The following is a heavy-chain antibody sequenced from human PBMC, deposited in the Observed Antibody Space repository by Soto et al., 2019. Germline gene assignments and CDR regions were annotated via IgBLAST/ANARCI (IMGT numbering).Heavy chain of an antibody. Sequence: ASETLSITCTVSGGSISSYYCSWIRQPPGKGLEWIGYIYYIGSTNYNPSLKSRVTISVDTSKNQFSLKLSSVTAADTAVYYCARGLRRQLLNWFDPWGQGTLVTVSS. D-gene: IGHD2-2*01. CDR2: IYYIGST. CDR1: GGSISSYY. J-gene: IGHJ5*02. V-gene: IGHV4-59*01. CDR3: ARGLRRQLLNWFDP.